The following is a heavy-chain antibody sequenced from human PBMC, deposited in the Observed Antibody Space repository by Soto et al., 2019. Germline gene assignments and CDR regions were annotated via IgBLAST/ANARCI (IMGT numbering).Heavy chain of an antibody. D-gene: IGHD2-8*01. V-gene: IGHV4-30-2*05. CDR2: IYHSGST. CDR1: GGSISSGGYS. Sequence: SETLSLTCAVSGGSISSGGYSWSWIRQPPGKGLEWIGYIYHSGSTYYNPSLKSRVTISVDTSKNQFSLKLSAVTAAGTAGYDCAISGNCTNGVCYPLLDPWGQGPLVTASS. J-gene: IGHJ5*02. CDR3: AISGNCTNGVCYPLLDP.